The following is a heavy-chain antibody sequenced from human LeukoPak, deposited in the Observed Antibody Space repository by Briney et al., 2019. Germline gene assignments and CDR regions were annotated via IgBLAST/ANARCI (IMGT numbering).Heavy chain of an antibody. CDR2: IIPIFGTA. D-gene: IGHD6-13*01. V-gene: IGHV1-69*13. CDR3: ASGYSSSWYVDY. CDR1: GGTFSSYA. J-gene: IGHJ4*02. Sequence: SVKVSCKASGGTFSSYAISWVRQAPGQGLEWMGGIIPIFGTADYAQKFQGRVTITADESTSTAYMELSSLRSEDTAVYYCASGYSSSWYVDYWGQGTLVTVSS.